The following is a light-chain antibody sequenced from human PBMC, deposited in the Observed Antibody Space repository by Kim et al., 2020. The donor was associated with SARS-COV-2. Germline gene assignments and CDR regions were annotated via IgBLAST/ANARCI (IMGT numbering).Light chain of an antibody. Sequence: VALGQTVTITCQGDSLRSYYATWYQQKPGQAPKVVIYGKANRPSGVPDRFSGSSSGNTAYLTITGTQAGDEADYYCNSRESNDYVVFGGGTKVTVL. J-gene: IGLJ2*01. CDR2: GKA. CDR1: SLRSYY. V-gene: IGLV3-19*01. CDR3: NSRESNDYVV.